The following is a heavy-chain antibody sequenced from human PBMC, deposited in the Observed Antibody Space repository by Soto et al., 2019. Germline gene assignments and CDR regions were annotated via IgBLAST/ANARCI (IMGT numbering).Heavy chain of an antibody. V-gene: IGHV3-7*01. D-gene: IGHD3-3*01. CDR2: IKQDGSEK. Sequence: AESLRPSYEPSGFTFRRWWLSWVRQAPGKGLEWVANIKQDGSEKHYVDSVKGRFTISRDNAKNSLYLQIDNLRADDTAVYYCASSYDIWSGYYAKNDAFDIWGQGT. CDR1: GFTFRRWW. CDR3: ASSYDIWSGYYAKNDAFDI. J-gene: IGHJ3*02.